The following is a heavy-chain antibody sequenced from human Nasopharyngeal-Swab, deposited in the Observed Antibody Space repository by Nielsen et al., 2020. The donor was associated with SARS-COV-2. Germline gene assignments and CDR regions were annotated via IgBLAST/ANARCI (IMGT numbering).Heavy chain of an antibody. CDR2: IYPGNSDT. J-gene: IGHJ3*01. CDR3: ARQRTTLTLGRAFDL. D-gene: IGHD4-17*01. Sequence: SCKGFGHSFSNYWFAWVRQMPGKGLELMGIIYPGNSDTRYSPSFQGQVTISADKSISTAYLQWSSLRASDAAIYYCARQRTTLTLGRAFDLWGQGTMVTVSS. CDR1: GHSFSNYW. V-gene: IGHV5-51*01.